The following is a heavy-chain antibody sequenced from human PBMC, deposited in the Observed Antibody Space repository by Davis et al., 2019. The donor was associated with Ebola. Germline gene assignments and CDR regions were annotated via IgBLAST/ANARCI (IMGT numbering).Heavy chain of an antibody. CDR1: GYTFTSYG. CDR2: ISAYNGNT. CDR3: AKSSSSWLFDY. J-gene: IGHJ4*02. D-gene: IGHD6-13*01. V-gene: IGHV1-18*01. Sequence: ASVKVSCKASGYTFTSYGISWVRQAPGQGLEWMGWISAYNGNTNYAQKLQGRVTMTTDTSTSTAYMELRSLRAEDTAVYYCAKSSSSWLFDYWGQGTLVTVSS.